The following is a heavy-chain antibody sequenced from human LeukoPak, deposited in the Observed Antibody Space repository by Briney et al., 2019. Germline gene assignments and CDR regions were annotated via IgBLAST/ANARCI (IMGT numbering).Heavy chain of an antibody. CDR2: IYYSGST. CDR3: ARRRGWLQFDY. Sequence: PSETLSLTCTVSGGSISSYYWSWIRQPPGKGLEWIGYIYYSGSTNYNPSLKSRVTISVDTSKNQFSLKLSSVTAADTAGYYCARRRGWLQFDYWGQGTLVTVSS. CDR1: GGSISSYY. J-gene: IGHJ4*02. D-gene: IGHD5-24*01. V-gene: IGHV4-59*08.